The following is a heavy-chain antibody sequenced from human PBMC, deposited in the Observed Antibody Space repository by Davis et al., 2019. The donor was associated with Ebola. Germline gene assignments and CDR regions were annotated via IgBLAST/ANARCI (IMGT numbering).Heavy chain of an antibody. CDR3: AKEMTTFIQWGYFDY. J-gene: IGHJ4*02. V-gene: IGHV3-30-3*01. CDR1: GFTFSSYA. CDR2: ISYDGSNK. D-gene: IGHD5-24*01. Sequence: GESLKISCAASGFTFSSYAMHWVRQAPGKGLEWVAVISYDGSNKYYADSVKGRFTISRDNSKNTLFLQMNSLRAEDTAIYYCAKEMTTFIQWGYFDYWGQGTLVTVSS.